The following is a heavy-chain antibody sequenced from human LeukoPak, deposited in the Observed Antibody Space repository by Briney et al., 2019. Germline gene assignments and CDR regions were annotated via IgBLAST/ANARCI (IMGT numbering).Heavy chain of an antibody. J-gene: IGHJ4*02. CDR3: ARVVAAAGTDYLDY. Sequence: GASVKVSCKASGFTFANYYMHWVRQAPGQGLEWMGWINPNSGGTNYAQKFQGRVTMTRDMSISTAYMELSRLRSDDTAVYYCARVVAAAGTDYLDYWGQGTLVIVSS. D-gene: IGHD6-13*01. CDR2: INPNSGGT. V-gene: IGHV1-2*02. CDR1: GFTFANYY.